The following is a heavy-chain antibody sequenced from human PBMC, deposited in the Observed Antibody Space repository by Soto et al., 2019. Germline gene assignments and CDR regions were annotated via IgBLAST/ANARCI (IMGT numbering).Heavy chain of an antibody. CDR2: ISYDGSNK. J-gene: IGHJ4*02. V-gene: IGHV3-30-3*01. CDR3: AREELPRKYYFDY. CDR1: GFTFSSYA. Sequence: LRLSCAACGFTFSSYAMHWVRQAPGKVLEWVAVISYDGSNKYYADSVKGRFTISRDNSKNTLYLQMNSLRAEDTAVYYCAREELPRKYYFDYWGQGTLVTVSS. D-gene: IGHD1-7*01.